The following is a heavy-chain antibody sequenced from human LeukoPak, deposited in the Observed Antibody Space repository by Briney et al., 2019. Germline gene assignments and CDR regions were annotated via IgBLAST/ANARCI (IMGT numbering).Heavy chain of an antibody. CDR2: IRYDGSNK. V-gene: IGHV3-30*02. CDR3: AIDLVVVPRVLDY. J-gene: IGHJ4*02. CDR1: GFTFSSYG. D-gene: IGHD2-2*01. Sequence: PGGSLRLSCAASGFTFSSYGMHWVRQAPGKGLEWVAFIRYDGSNKYYADSVKGRFTISRDNSKNTLYLQMNSLRAEDTAVYYCAIDLVVVPRVLDYWGQGTLVTVSS.